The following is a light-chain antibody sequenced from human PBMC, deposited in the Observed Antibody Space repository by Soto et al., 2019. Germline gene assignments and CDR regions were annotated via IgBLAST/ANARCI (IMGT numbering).Light chain of an antibody. CDR2: ASS. J-gene: IGKJ5*01. V-gene: IGKV1-39*01. Sequence: DIQMTQSPSSLSASVGDRVTITCRASQTINSNLNWYQQRPGKAPNLLIYASSSLQSGVPPRFSGSGSGTDFTLTISSLQPEDFATYYCQQSYTTPITCGHGTRLEIK. CDR3: QQSYTTPIT. CDR1: QTINSN.